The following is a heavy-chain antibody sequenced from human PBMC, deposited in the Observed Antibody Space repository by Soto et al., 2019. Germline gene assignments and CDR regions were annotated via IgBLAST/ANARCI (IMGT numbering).Heavy chain of an antibody. CDR1: GFSLTTTGLG. Sequence: QITLRESGPSLVKPTETLTLTCTFSGFSLTTTGLGVGWVRQPPGKALEWLAVVFWDAGERYRPSLKTRVTITKDTSKNQVVLTMTNMDPVDTATYYCTQIYGSGSWGWYFHSWGQGSLVTVSS. V-gene: IGHV2-5*02. D-gene: IGHD1-26*01. J-gene: IGHJ4*02. CDR3: TQIYGSGSWGWYFHS. CDR2: VFWDAGE.